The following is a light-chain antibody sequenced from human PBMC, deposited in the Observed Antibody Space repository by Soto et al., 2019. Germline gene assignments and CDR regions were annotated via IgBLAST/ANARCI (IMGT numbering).Light chain of an antibody. CDR3: QQYGSSPLT. V-gene: IGKV3-20*01. Sequence: EIVLTQSPGTLSLSPGERATLSCRASQSVSSSYLAWYQQKPGQAPRLLLYGASSRATGIPDRVSGSGSGTDFPLTISRLEPEDFAVYYCQQYGSSPLTFGGGTKVEIK. CDR1: QSVSSSY. J-gene: IGKJ4*01. CDR2: GAS.